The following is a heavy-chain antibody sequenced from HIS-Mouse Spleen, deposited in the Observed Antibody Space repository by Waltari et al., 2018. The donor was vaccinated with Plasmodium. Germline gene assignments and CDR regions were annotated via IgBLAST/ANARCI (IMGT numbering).Heavy chain of an antibody. CDR1: GYTFTGYY. Sequence: QVQLVQSGAEVKKPGASVKVSCKASGYTFTGYYMHWVRQAAGQGLEWMGWINPNSGGTNYAQKFQSRVTMTRDTSISTAYMELSRLRSDDTAVYYCARVLGYKAAAGTFVEYFQHWGQGTLVTVSS. D-gene: IGHD6-13*01. CDR2: INPNSGGT. V-gene: IGHV1-2*02. CDR3: ARVLGYKAAAGTFVEYFQH. J-gene: IGHJ1*01.